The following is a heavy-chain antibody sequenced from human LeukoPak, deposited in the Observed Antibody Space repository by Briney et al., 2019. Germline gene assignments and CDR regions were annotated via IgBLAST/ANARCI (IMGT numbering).Heavy chain of an antibody. CDR3: AKGQELDDGVFDS. J-gene: IGHJ4*02. Sequence: GGSLRLSCAASGFTFSSYAMHWVRQAPGKGLEWVAVISYDGSNKYYADSVKGRFTISRDNSKNTLYLQMNSLRAEDTAIYYCAKGQELDDGVFDSWGQGTLVTVSS. CDR1: GFTFSSYA. CDR2: ISYDGSNK. D-gene: IGHD1-1*01. V-gene: IGHV3-30-3*01.